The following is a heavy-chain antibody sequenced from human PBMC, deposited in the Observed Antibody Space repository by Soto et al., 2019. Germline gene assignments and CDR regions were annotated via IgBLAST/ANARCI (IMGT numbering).Heavy chain of an antibody. CDR2: VSTSGNT. CDR1: NGSINNYF. J-gene: IGHJ4*02. Sequence: PXETRSLPCTVANGSINNYFWNWIRQPAGKGLEWIGRVSTSGNTNYNPSLKSRVTMSVDTSKNQFSLTLSSVTAADTAVYYCAREYSTSRHFDNWGRGPLVTVSS. CDR3: AREYSTSRHFDN. D-gene: IGHD6-6*01. V-gene: IGHV4-4*07.